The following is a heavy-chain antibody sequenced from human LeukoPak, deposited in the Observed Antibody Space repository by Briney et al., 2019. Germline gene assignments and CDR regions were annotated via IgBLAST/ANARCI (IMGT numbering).Heavy chain of an antibody. CDR2: ISGSGGST. J-gene: IGHJ4*02. Sequence: GGSLRLSCAASGFTFSSYAMSWVRQAPGKGLEWVSAISGSGGSTYYADSVKGQFTISRDNSKNTLYLQMTSLRAEDTAVYYCAKDPRSKPASRDYWGQGTLVTVSS. CDR3: AKDPRSKPASRDY. V-gene: IGHV3-23*01. CDR1: GFTFSSYA.